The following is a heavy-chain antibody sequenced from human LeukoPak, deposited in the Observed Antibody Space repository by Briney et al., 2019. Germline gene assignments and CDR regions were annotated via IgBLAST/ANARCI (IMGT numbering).Heavy chain of an antibody. CDR1: XXSXXSLXL. Sequence: LSXTCTVSXXSXXSLXLWSWVRXPPGKGLEWIXEXYLSGTTHSNPSVKSRVTISIDKSKNQFFLNLSSVTAADTAVYYCAGLVGRYSSGLYYYYFDYWGQGTLVTVSS. D-gene: IGHD3-22*01. CDR2: XYLSGTT. V-gene: IGHV4-4*02. J-gene: IGHJ4*02. CDR3: AGLVGRYSSGLYYYYFDY.